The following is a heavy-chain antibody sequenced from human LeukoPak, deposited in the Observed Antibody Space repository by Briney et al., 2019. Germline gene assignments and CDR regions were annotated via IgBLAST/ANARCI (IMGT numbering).Heavy chain of an antibody. D-gene: IGHD6-13*01. V-gene: IGHV3-21*01. Sequence: GGSLRLSCAVSGFIFSSYSMNWVRQAPGKGLEWVSSISTSSIYIYYADSVKGRFTISRDNAKNSLYLQMNSLRAEDTAVYYCARALGYSSSWYPTTFFDYWGQGTLVTVSS. CDR2: ISTSSIYI. J-gene: IGHJ4*02. CDR1: GFIFSSYS. CDR3: ARALGYSSSWYPTTFFDY.